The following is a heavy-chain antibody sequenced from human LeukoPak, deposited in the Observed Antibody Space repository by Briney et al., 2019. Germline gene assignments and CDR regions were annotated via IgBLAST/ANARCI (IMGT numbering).Heavy chain of an antibody. Sequence: ASVKVSCKASGYTFTNCYIHWVRQDPGQGLEWMGWINPSTGDTSYAQKFQGRVTMTRDTSISTAYMELSRLKSDDTAVYYCARAALGREVFDYWGQGTLVTVSS. CDR3: ARAALGREVFDY. D-gene: IGHD2-15*01. J-gene: IGHJ4*02. V-gene: IGHV1-2*02. CDR2: INPSTGDT. CDR1: GYTFTNCY.